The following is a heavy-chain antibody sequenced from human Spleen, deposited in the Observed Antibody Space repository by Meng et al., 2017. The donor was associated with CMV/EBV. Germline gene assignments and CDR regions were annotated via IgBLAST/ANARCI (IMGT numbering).Heavy chain of an antibody. CDR1: FTVSTYA. Sequence: FTVSTYAMSWVRQAPGKGLDWVSAIRSSGGNTYYADSVKGRFTISRDNSKNTLYLRMNSLRAEDTAVYYCAKEYYYGSGSLDGYFDYWGQGTLVTVSS. J-gene: IGHJ4*02. V-gene: IGHV3-23*01. CDR2: IRSSGGNT. CDR3: AKEYYYGSGSLDGYFDY. D-gene: IGHD3-10*01.